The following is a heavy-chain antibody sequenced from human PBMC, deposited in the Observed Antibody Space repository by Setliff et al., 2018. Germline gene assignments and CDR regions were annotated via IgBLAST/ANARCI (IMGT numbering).Heavy chain of an antibody. CDR3: ARAISGWYSAHYYYMDV. CDR2: IYTSGST. V-gene: IGHV4-61*09. J-gene: IGHJ6*03. CDR1: GGSISSGSDY. D-gene: IGHD6-19*01. Sequence: PSETLSLTCSVSGGSISSGSDYWTWIPQPAGKGLEWIGHIYTSGSTKYNPSLKSRVTISVDTSKNQFSLKLSSVTAADTAVYYCARAISGWYSAHYYYMDVWGKGTTVTVSS.